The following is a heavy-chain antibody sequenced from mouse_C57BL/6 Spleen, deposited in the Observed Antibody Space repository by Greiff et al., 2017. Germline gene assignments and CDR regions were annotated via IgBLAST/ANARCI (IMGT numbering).Heavy chain of an antibody. J-gene: IGHJ3*01. CDR3: ARDYPARFAY. CDR1: GYSITSGYY. D-gene: IGHD3-1*01. Sequence: ESGPGLVKPSQSLSLTCSVTGYSITSGYYWNWIRQFPGNKLEWMGYISYDGSNNYNPSLKNRISITRDTSKNQFFLKLNSVTTEDTATYYCARDYPARFAYWGQGTLVTVSA. CDR2: ISYDGSN. V-gene: IGHV3-6*01.